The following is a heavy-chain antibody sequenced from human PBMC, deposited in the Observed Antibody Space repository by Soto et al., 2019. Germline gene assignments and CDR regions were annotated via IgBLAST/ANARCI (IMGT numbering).Heavy chain of an antibody. CDR3: AREYYDFWSGYHSSYYFDY. V-gene: IGHV1-18*01. CDR1: GYTFTSYG. D-gene: IGHD3-3*01. J-gene: IGHJ4*02. Sequence: ASVKVSCKASGYTFTSYGISWVRQAPGQGLEWMGWISAYNGNTNYAQKLQGRVTMTTDTSTSTAYMELRSLRSDDTAVYYCAREYYDFWSGYHSSYYFDYWGQGTLVTVSS. CDR2: ISAYNGNT.